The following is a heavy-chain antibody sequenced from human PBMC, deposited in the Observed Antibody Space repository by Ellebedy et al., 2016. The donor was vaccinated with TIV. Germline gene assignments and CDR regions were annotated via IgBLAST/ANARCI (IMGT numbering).Heavy chain of an antibody. J-gene: IGHJ4*02. CDR3: ARSGELDS. V-gene: IGHV3-30*03. Sequence: GESLKISCAASGFTFSSYDMHWVRQAPGKGLEWVALISYDANNKYYADSVKDRFTISRDDARNSLYLQMDSLRAEDTAVYYCARSGELDSWGQGTLVTVSS. D-gene: IGHD1-26*01. CDR2: ISYDANNK. CDR1: GFTFSSYD.